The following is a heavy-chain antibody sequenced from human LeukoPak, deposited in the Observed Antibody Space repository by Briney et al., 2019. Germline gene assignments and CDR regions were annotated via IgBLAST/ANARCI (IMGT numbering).Heavy chain of an antibody. D-gene: IGHD3-16*01. CDR3: ARHTFAGWDFTDGGHFDY. CDR1: GGSISSSSYY. V-gene: IGHV4-39*01. Sequence: SETLSLTCTVSGGSISSSSYYWGWIRQPPGKGLEWIGSIYYSGSTYYNPSLKSRVTISVDTSKNQFSLKLSSVTAADTAVYYCARHTFAGWDFTDGGHFDYWGQGTLVTVSS. CDR2: IYYSGST. J-gene: IGHJ4*02.